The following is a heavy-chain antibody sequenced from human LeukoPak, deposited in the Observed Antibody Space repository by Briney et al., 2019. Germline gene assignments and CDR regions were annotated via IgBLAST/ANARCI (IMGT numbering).Heavy chain of an antibody. D-gene: IGHD6-13*01. J-gene: IGHJ4*02. V-gene: IGHV4-59*01. CDR1: GGSISSYY. Sequence: SETLSLTCTVSGGSISSYYRSWTRQPPGKGLEWIGYIYYSGSTNYNPSLKSRVTISVDTSKNQFSLKLSSVTAADTAVYYCARGVYIAAAQYGYWGQGTLVTVSS. CDR2: IYYSGST. CDR3: ARGVYIAAAQYGY.